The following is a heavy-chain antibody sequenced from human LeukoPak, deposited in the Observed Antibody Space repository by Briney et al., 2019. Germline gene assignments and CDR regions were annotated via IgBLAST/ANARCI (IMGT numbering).Heavy chain of an antibody. Sequence: SETLSLTCTVSGGSISTYYWSWIRQSPGKGLEWIGYMSYSGNSNYSPSLESRVTVSVDTSKSQFSLRLTSVTAADTAVYYCARNGGGWSFDYWGQGTLATVSS. J-gene: IGHJ4*02. CDR1: GGSISTYY. CDR3: ARNGGGWSFDY. V-gene: IGHV4-59*08. CDR2: MSYSGNS. D-gene: IGHD6-19*01.